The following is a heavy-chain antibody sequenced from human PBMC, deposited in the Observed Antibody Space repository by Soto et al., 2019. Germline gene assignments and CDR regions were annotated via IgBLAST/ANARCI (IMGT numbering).Heavy chain of an antibody. D-gene: IGHD5-12*01. J-gene: IGHJ4*02. Sequence: ASVKVSCKASVYTFTSYAMHWVRQAPGQRLEWMGWINAGNGNTKYSQKFQGRVTITRDTSASTAYMELSSLRSEDTAVYYCARRRGYSDFDYWGQGTLVTVSS. CDR1: VYTFTSYA. V-gene: IGHV1-3*01. CDR2: INAGNGNT. CDR3: ARRRGYSDFDY.